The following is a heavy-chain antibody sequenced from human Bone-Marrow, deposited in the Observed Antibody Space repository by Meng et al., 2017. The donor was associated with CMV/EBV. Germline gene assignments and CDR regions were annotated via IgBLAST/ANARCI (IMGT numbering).Heavy chain of an antibody. CDR1: GFTFSSYS. V-gene: IGHV3-21*01. CDR3: ARVVVVPAATNYYYYGMDV. D-gene: IGHD2-2*01. CDR2: ISSSSYI. J-gene: IGHJ6*02. Sequence: GESLKISCAASGFTFSSYSMNWVRQAPGKGLEWVSSISSSSYIYYADSVKGRFTISRDNAKNSLYLQMNSLRAEDTAVYYCARVVVVPAATNYYYYGMDVWGQGTTVTVSS.